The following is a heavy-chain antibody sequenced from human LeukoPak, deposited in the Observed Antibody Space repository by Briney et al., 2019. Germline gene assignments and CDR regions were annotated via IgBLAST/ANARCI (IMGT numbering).Heavy chain of an antibody. CDR2: ISYDGSNK. V-gene: IGHV3-30*18. J-gene: IGHJ3*02. D-gene: IGHD6-13*01. Sequence: GGSLRLSCAASGFTFSSYGMHWVRQAPGKGLEWVAVISYDGSNKYYADSVKGRFTISRDNSKNTLYLQMNSLRAEDTAVYYCAKEAGSSSWYDAFDIWGQGTMVTVSS. CDR3: AKEAGSSSWYDAFDI. CDR1: GFTFSSYG.